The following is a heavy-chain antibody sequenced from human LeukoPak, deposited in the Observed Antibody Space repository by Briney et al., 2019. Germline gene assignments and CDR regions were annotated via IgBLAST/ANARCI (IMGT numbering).Heavy chain of an antibody. V-gene: IGHV4-34*01. Sequence: PSETLSLTCAVYGGSFSGYYWSWIRQPPGKGLEWIGEINHSGSTNCNPSLKSRVTISVDTSKNQFSLKLSSVTAADTAVYYCARACGGDCYYAFDIWGQGTMVTVSS. J-gene: IGHJ3*02. CDR3: ARACGGDCYYAFDI. CDR2: INHSGST. D-gene: IGHD2-21*02. CDR1: GGSFSGYY.